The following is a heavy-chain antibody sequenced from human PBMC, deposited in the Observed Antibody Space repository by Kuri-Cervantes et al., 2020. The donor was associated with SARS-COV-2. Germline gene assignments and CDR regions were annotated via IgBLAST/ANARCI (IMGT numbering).Heavy chain of an antibody. V-gene: IGHV3-30-3*01. D-gene: IGHD3-10*01. J-gene: IGHJ4*02. CDR1: GFTFSSYA. CDR3: ARAFMVRGVNGPGY. Sequence: GGSLRLSCAASGFTFSSYAMHWVRQAPGKGLEWVAVISCDGSNKYYADSVKARFTISRDNSKNTLYLQMNSLRAEDTAVYYCARAFMVRGVNGPGYWGQGTLVTVSS. CDR2: ISCDGSNK.